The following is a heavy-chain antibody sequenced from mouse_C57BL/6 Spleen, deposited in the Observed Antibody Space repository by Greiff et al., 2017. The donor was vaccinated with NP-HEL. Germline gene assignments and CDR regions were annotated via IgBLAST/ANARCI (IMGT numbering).Heavy chain of an antibody. CDR2: IYPGDGDT. CDR1: GYAFSSSW. V-gene: IGHV1-82*01. D-gene: IGHD2-4*01. J-gene: IGHJ4*01. Sequence: VQLQQSGPELVKPGASVKISCKASGYAFSSSWMNWVKQRPGKGLEWIGRIYPGDGDTNYNGKFKGKATLTADKSSSTAYMQLSSLTSEDSAVCVCARGGIYYDYDDYAMDGWGQGTSVTVSS. CDR3: ARGGIYYDYDDYAMDG.